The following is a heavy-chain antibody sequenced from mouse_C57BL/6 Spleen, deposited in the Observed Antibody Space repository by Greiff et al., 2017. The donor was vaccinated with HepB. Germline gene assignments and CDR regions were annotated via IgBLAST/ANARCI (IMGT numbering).Heavy chain of an antibody. CDR1: GYTFTSYW. V-gene: IGHV1-59*01. D-gene: IGHD1-1*01. J-gene: IGHJ1*03. CDR3: ARSLITTGGWYFDV. CDR2: IDPSDSYT. Sequence: VQLQQPGAELVRPGTSVKLSCKASGYTFTSYWMHWVKQRPGQGLEWIGVIDPSDSYTNYNQKFKGKATLTVDTSSSTAYMQRSSRTSEDSAVYYCARSLITTGGWYFDVWGTGTTVTVSS.